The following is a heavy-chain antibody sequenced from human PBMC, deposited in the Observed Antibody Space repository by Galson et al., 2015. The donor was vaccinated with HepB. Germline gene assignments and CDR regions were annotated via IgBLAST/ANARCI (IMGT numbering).Heavy chain of an antibody. CDR2: IYYSGST. Sequence: SETLSLTCTVSGGSVSSGSYYWSWIRQPPGKGLEWIGYIYYSGSTNYNPPLKSRVTISVDTSKNQFSLKLSSVTAADTAVYYCASVSGPTTVTTSPLLGDAFDIWGQGTMVTVSS. CDR3: ASVSGPTTVTTSPLLGDAFDI. D-gene: IGHD4-17*01. CDR1: GGSVSSGSYY. V-gene: IGHV4-61*01. J-gene: IGHJ3*02.